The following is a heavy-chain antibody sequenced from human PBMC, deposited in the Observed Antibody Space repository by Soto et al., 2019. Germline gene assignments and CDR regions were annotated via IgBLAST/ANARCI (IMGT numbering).Heavy chain of an antibody. D-gene: IGHD1-26*01. CDR1: GFTFSSYD. Sequence: ESGGGVVQPGRSLRLSCAASGFTFSSYDMHWVRQAPGKGLEWVAVISCDGSNKYYADSVKGRFTISRDNSKNTLYLQMISLSAEDTAVYYCAKGGAYWGQGTLVTVSS. CDR2: ISCDGSNK. CDR3: AKGGAY. J-gene: IGHJ4*02. V-gene: IGHV3-30*18.